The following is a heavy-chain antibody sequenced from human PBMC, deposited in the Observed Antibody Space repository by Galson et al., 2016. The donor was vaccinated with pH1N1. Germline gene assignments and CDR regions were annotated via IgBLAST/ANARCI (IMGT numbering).Heavy chain of an antibody. V-gene: IGHV3-7*01. CDR3: ARAIAQGDSY. D-gene: IGHD2-21*01. CDR1: AFTFSRYW. J-gene: IGHJ4*02. CDR2: IKEDGSER. Sequence: SLRLSCAASAFTFSRYWMSWVRQAPGKGLEWVANIKEDGSERYYVDSVKGRFTISRDNAKKTLYLQMNSLRAEDTAIYYCARAIAQGDSYWGQGTLVTVSS.